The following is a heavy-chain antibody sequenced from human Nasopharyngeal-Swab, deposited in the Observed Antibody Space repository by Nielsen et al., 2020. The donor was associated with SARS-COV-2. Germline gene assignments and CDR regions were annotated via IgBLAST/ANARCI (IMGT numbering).Heavy chain of an antibody. V-gene: IGHV3-48*03. D-gene: IGHD2-15*01. J-gene: IGHJ6*02. CDR1: GFTFSSYE. Sequence: GGSLRLSCAASGFTFSSYEMNWVRQSPGKGLEWVSYISSSGSTIYYADSVKGRFTISRDNAKNSLYLQMNSLRAEDTAVYYCARVVGSYYGMDVWGQGTTVTVSS. CDR2: ISSSGSTI. CDR3: ARVVGSYYGMDV.